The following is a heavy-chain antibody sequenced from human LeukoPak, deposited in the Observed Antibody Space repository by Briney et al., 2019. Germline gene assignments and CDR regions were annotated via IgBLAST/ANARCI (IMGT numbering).Heavy chain of an antibody. Sequence: PGGSLRLSCAASGFTFDDYGMSWVRQAPGKGLEWVSGINWNGGSTGYADSVKGRFTISRDNAKNSLYLQMNSLRAEDTAVYYCARLTTGYSSGWFDYWGQGTLVTVSS. CDR2: INWNGGST. CDR1: GFTFDDYG. D-gene: IGHD6-19*01. J-gene: IGHJ4*02. V-gene: IGHV3-20*04. CDR3: ARLTTGYSSGWFDY.